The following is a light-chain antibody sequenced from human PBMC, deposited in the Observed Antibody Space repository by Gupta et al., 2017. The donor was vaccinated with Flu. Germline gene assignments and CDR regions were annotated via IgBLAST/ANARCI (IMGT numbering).Light chain of an antibody. V-gene: IGKV1-9*01. Sequence: DIQLTQSPSFLSASVGDRVTITCRASQGISSYLAWYQLKPGKAPKVLIYAASTLQSGVPSRFSGSGSGTEFTLTISSLQSEDFATYYCQQVKRERLTFGGGTKVEIK. CDR1: QGISSY. CDR3: QQVKRERLT. CDR2: AAS. J-gene: IGKJ4*01.